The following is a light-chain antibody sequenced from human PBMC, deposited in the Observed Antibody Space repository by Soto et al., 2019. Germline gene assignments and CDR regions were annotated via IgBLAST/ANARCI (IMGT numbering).Light chain of an antibody. Sequence: QSVLTQPPSVSGAPGQRVTISCTGSSSNIGAGYVVHWYQQLPGTAPKLLIYGNSNRPSGVPDRFSGSKSGTSASLAITGLRAEDEADYYCQSYDSSLSGGVFGGGTKLTVL. CDR3: QSYDSSLSGGV. CDR1: SSNIGAGYV. V-gene: IGLV1-40*01. CDR2: GNS. J-gene: IGLJ3*02.